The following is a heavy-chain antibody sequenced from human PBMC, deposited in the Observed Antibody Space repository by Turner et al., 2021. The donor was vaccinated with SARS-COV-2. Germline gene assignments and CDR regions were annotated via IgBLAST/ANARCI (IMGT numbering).Heavy chain of an antibody. V-gene: IGHV4-39*01. CDR3: ARLGQGYSGYPYFDY. D-gene: IGHD5-12*01. J-gene: IGHJ4*02. Sequence: QLQLQESGPGLVKPSETLSLTCTVSGGSISSSSYHWGWIRQPPGKGLEWIGNSYYSGNSGNTYYNPSVKSRVAISVDTSKNQFSLKLISVTAADTAVYYCARLGQGYSGYPYFDYWGQGTLVTVSS. CDR2: SYYSGNSGNT. CDR1: GGSISSSSYH.